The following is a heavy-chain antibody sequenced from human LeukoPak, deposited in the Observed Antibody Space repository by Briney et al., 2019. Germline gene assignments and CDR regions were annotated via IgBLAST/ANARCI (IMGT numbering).Heavy chain of an antibody. CDR3: ARVPGSHYYYYMDV. J-gene: IGHJ6*03. Sequence: GGSLTLSCAASGFKFDDYEMSWVRHAPGKGLQYVSGISRSGRATGYGDSVKGRFTISRDNAKNSLFLQMTSLRAEDTALYYCARVPGSHYYYYMDVWGKGAVVTVSS. D-gene: IGHD7-27*01. CDR2: ISRSGRAT. CDR1: GFKFDDYE. V-gene: IGHV3-20*04.